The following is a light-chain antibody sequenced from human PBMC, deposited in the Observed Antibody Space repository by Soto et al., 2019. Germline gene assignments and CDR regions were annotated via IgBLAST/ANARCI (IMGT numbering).Light chain of an antibody. V-gene: IGKV1-39*01. CDR1: QRISNY. CDR3: QQSYNTLT. CDR2: GAT. J-gene: IGKJ4*01. Sequence: DIQMTQSPSSLSASVGDRVTITCRASQRISNYLNWYQQKPGKAPRVLIYGATTLQSGVPSRFSGSGSGTDFTLTISNPQPEDFATYYCQQSYNTLTFAGGTKVDIK.